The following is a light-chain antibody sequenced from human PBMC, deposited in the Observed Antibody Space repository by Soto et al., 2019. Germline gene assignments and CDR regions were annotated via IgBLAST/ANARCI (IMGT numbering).Light chain of an antibody. J-gene: IGLJ1*01. Sequence: QSVLTQPRSVSGSPGQSVTISCTGTSNYVSWYQQDPGKAPKLIIYDVSKRPSGVPDRFSGSKSGNTASLTISGLQAEDEADYFCQSYDSSLSGNYVFGTGTKVTV. CDR2: DVS. CDR3: QSYDSSLSGNYV. V-gene: IGLV2-11*01. CDR1: SNY.